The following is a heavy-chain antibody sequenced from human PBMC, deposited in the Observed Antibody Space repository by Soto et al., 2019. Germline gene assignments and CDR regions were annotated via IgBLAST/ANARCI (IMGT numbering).Heavy chain of an antibody. CDR3: ARARTMVRGRINYYYYYGMDV. Sequence: QVQLVQSGAEVQKPGSSVKVSCKASGGTFSSYAISWVRQAPGQGLEWMGGIIPIFGTANYAQKFQGRVTITADESTSTAYMELSSLRSEDTAVYYCARARTMVRGRINYYYYYGMDVWGQGTTVTVSS. V-gene: IGHV1-69*01. CDR2: IIPIFGTA. D-gene: IGHD3-10*01. CDR1: GGTFSSYA. J-gene: IGHJ6*02.